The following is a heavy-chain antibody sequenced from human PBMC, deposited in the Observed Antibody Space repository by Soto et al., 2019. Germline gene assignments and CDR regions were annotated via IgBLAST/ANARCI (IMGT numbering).Heavy chain of an antibody. CDR3: TRVYGYTHPSDF. CDR2: ITANSDYT. CDR1: GLHLSTYM. V-gene: IGHV3-21*01. D-gene: IGHD5-12*01. J-gene: IGHJ4*02. Sequence: GGAPRLACASSGLHLSTYMMSWVCRASGKGLEWVSSITANSDYTYHADSLKGRFTISRDNAKSSLYLQINNLRVDDTALYFCTRVYGYTHPSDFWGQGTQVTISS.